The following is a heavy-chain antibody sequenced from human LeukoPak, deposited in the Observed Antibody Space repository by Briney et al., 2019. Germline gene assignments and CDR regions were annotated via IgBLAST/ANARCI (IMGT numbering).Heavy chain of an antibody. CDR2: MNPNSGNT. J-gene: IGHJ4*02. Sequence: VASVKVSCKASGYTFSNYGINWVRQATGQGLEWMGWMNPNSGNTGYAQKFQGRVTMTRNTSISTAYMELSSLRSEDTAVYYCARGVASGSYGFDYWGQGTLVTVSS. CDR3: ARGVASGSYGFDY. V-gene: IGHV1-8*02. CDR1: GYTFSNYG. D-gene: IGHD1-26*01.